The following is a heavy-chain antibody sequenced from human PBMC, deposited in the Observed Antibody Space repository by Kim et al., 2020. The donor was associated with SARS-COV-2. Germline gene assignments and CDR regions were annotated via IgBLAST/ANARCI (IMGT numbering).Heavy chain of an antibody. V-gene: IGHV3-15*01. Sequence: GGSLRLSCAASGFTFSNAWMSWVRQAPGKGLEWVGRIKSKTDGGTTEYAAPVKGRFTISRDDSKTTLYLQMNSLKTEDTAVYYCTTDLHYYYYGMDVWGQGTTVTVSS. CDR1: GFTFSNAW. CDR3: TTDLHYYYYGMDV. CDR2: IKSKTDGGTT. J-gene: IGHJ6*02.